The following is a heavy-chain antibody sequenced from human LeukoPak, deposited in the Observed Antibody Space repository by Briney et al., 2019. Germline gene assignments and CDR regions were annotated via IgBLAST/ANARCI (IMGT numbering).Heavy chain of an antibody. V-gene: IGHV3-74*01. D-gene: IGHD3-3*01. Sequence: GGSLRLSCAASGFTFSSYAMSWVRQAPGKGLEWVSRIKLDENIAYYADFVKGRFTISRDNARSTIYLQMNSLRAEDSAVYYCARDRPLWNWGQGTLVTVSS. CDR3: ARDRPLWN. CDR1: GFTFSSYA. CDR2: IKLDENIA. J-gene: IGHJ4*02.